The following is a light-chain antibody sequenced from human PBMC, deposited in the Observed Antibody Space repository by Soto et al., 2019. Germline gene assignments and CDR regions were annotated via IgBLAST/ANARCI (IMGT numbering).Light chain of an antibody. CDR1: QSISSW. J-gene: IGKJ1*01. CDR2: DAS. V-gene: IGKV1-5*01. Sequence: DIQITQSPSTLSASVGDRVTISCRASQSISSWLAWYQQKPGKAPKLLIYDASSLESGVPSRFSGSGSGTEFTLTISSLQPDDFATYYCQQYNSYSRTFGQGTKVELK. CDR3: QQYNSYSRT.